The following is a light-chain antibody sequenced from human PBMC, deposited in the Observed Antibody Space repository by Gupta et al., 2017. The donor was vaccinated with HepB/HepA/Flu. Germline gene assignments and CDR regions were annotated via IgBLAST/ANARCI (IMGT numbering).Light chain of an antibody. J-gene: IGLJ2*01. Sequence: QSALTQPASVSGSPGQSITISCTGTSSDAGSYNLVSWYQQHPGKAPKLMIYEVSKRPSGVSNRFSGSKSGNTASLTISGFQAEDEADYYCCSYAGSSTLVFGGGTKLTVL. CDR3: CSYAGSSTLV. CDR2: EVS. CDR1: SSDAGSYNL. V-gene: IGLV2-23*02.